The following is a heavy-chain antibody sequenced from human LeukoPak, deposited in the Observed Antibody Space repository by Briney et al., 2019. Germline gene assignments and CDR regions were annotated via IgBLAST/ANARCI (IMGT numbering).Heavy chain of an antibody. D-gene: IGHD5-18*01. CDR2: ISSSSSIT. CDR1: GFTFSSYS. CDR3: ARSEYSYGPTFDY. Sequence: GGSLRLSCAASGFTFSSYSMNWVRQAPGKGLEWVSYISSSSSITYYADSVKGRFTISRDNAKNSLYLQMNSLRDEDTAVYYCARSEYSYGPTFDYWGQGTLVTVSS. V-gene: IGHV3-48*02. J-gene: IGHJ4*02.